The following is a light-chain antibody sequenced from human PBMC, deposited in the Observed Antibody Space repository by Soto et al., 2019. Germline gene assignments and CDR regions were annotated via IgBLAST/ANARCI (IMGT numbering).Light chain of an antibody. Sequence: DIQMTQSPSTLSASVGDRVTITCRASQSITTWLAWYQQKPGKAPKLLIYKAINLQSGVPSRFSGSGSGTEFTITISSLQPDDFGTYYCQRYNDYQYVFGQGTKL. CDR1: QSITTW. V-gene: IGKV1-5*03. J-gene: IGKJ2*01. CDR3: QRYNDYQYV. CDR2: KAI.